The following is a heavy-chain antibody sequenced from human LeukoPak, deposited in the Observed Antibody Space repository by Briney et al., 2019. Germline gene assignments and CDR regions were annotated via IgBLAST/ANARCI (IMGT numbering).Heavy chain of an antibody. D-gene: IGHD3-22*01. Sequence: ASVKVSCKASGYTFTGYYMHWVRQAPGQGLEWMGRINPNSGGTNYAQKFQGRVTMTRDTSISTAYMELSRLRSDDTAVYYCARDRVTMIVVVNQNWFDPWGQGTLVTVSS. CDR2: INPNSGGT. CDR3: ARDRVTMIVVVNQNWFDP. J-gene: IGHJ5*02. V-gene: IGHV1-2*06. CDR1: GYTFTGYY.